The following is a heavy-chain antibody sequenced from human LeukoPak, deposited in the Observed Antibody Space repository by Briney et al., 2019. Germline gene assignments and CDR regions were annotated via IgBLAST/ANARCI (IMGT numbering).Heavy chain of an antibody. J-gene: IGHJ5*02. CDR1: GFTFSSYA. D-gene: IGHD3-9*01. Sequence: GGSLRLSCAASGFTFSSYAMHWVRQAPGKGLEYVSAISSNGGSTYYANSVKGRFTISRDNSKNTLYLQMGSLRAEDMAVYYCARVGDRTLGRYYDILTGYFDPWGQGTLVTVSS. V-gene: IGHV3-64*01. CDR2: ISSNGGST. CDR3: ARVGDRTLGRYYDILTGYFDP.